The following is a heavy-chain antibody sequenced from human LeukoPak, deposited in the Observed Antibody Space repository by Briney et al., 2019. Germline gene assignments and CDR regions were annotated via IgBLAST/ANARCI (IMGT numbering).Heavy chain of an antibody. CDR2: ISSSGSTI. Sequence: GGSLRLSCAASGFTFSSYEMNWVRQAPGKGLEWVSYISSSGSTIYYAHSVMGRFTISRDNAKNSLYLQMNSLRAEDTAVYYCAREGTGVVFQHWGHGTLVTVSS. CDR1: GFTFSSYE. D-gene: IGHD3-3*01. V-gene: IGHV3-48*03. J-gene: IGHJ1*01. CDR3: AREGTGVVFQH.